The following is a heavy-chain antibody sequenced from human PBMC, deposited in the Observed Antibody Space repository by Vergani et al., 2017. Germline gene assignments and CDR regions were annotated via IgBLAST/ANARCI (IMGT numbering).Heavy chain of an antibody. CDR1: GGTFSSYA. J-gene: IGHJ4*02. Sequence: QVQLVQSGAEVKKPGSSVKVSCKASGGTFSSYAISWVRQAPGQGLEWMGGIIPIFGTANYAQKFQGRVTITADESTSTAYMELSSLRSEDTAVYYCARDEYCSGGSGYDPHLDYWGQGTLVTVSS. V-gene: IGHV1-69*01. CDR2: IIPIFGTA. D-gene: IGHD2-15*01. CDR3: ARDEYCSGGSGYDPHLDY.